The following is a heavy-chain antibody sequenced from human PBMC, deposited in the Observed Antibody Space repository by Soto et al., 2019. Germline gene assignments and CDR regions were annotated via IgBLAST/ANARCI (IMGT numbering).Heavy chain of an antibody. CDR1: SGSISIYY. V-gene: IGHV4-59*01. CDR3: ARETAARTMDV. J-gene: IGHJ6*02. CDR2: VYYTGST. D-gene: IGHD2-2*01. Sequence: SEPLSLTCTVSSGSISIYYWSWIRQPPGKGLEWIGFVYYTGSTNYNPSLKSRVTISIDTSKKQFSLKLSSVTAADTAVYYCARETAARTMDVWGQGTSVTVSS.